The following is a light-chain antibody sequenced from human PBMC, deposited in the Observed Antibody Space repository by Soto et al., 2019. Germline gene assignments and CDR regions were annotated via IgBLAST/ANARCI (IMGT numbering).Light chain of an antibody. CDR3: LQDSGDSWT. CDR1: LDFGSD. CDR2: AAS. Sequence: QMYQSASALSAYDGEKIIITCRASLDFGSDVSWYQQKPGQAPKLLIYAASNLYTGVPSRFSGSRSGTEFTLTISSLQPEDFASYYCLQDSGDSWTFGQGTNVDIK. V-gene: IGKV1-6*02. J-gene: IGKJ1*01.